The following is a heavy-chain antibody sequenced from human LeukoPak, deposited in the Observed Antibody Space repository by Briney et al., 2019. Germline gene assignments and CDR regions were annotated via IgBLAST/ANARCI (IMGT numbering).Heavy chain of an antibody. Sequence: GGSLRLSCAASGFTFSSYAMSWVRQAPGKGLEWVSAISGSGGSTYYADSVKGRFTIPRDNSKNTVYLQMNSLRAEDTAVYYCARDGYDLWSGYYNLWGQGTLVTVSS. CDR3: ARDGYDLWSGYYNL. CDR1: GFTFSSYA. J-gene: IGHJ4*02. V-gene: IGHV3-23*01. CDR2: ISGSGGST. D-gene: IGHD3-3*01.